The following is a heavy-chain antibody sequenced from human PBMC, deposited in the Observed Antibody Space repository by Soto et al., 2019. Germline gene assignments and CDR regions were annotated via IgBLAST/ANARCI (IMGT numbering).Heavy chain of an antibody. CDR3: ARTTYDYVWGSYRYALDY. CDR1: GYAFTSYG. CDR2: ISAYNGNT. V-gene: IGHV1-18*04. D-gene: IGHD3-16*02. J-gene: IGHJ4*02. Sequence: GASVKVSCKASGYAFTSYGISWVRQAPGQGLEWMGWISAYNGNTNYAQKLQGRVTMTTDTSTSTAYMELRSLRSDDTAVYYCARTTYDYVWGSYRYALDYWGQGTLVTVSS.